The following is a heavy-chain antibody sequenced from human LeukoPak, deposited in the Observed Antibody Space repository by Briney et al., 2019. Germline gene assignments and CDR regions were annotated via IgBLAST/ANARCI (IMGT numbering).Heavy chain of an antibody. J-gene: IGHJ4*02. D-gene: IGHD3-22*01. CDR3: AYDSGNY. CDR2: ISYDGSNK. Sequence: GGSLRLSCAASGFTFSSYAMHWVRQAPGKGLEWVAVISYDGSNKYYADSVKGRFTISRDNSKNTLYLQMNSLRAEDTAVYYCAYDSGNYWGQGTLVTVSS. CDR1: GFTFSSYA. V-gene: IGHV3-30*01.